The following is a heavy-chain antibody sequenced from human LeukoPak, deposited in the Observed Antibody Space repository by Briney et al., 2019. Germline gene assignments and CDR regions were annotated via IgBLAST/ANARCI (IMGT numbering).Heavy chain of an antibody. Sequence: PGGSLRLSCAASGFTFSNAWMNWVRQAPGKGLEWVGRIKSKTDGGTTDYAAPVKGRFTISRDDSKNTLYLQMNSLKTEDTAVYYCAKQLGDDFWSGYYPTYGMDVWGQGTTVTVSS. J-gene: IGHJ6*02. CDR1: GFTFSNAW. CDR3: AKQLGDDFWSGYYPTYGMDV. CDR2: IKSKTDGGTT. D-gene: IGHD3-3*01. V-gene: IGHV3-15*07.